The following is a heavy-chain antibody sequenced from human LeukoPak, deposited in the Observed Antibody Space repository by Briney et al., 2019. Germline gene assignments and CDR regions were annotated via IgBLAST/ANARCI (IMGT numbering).Heavy chain of an antibody. CDR3: ARLPGIVATIERYFDY. Sequence: GESLKIPCKGSGYSFNSYWIGWVRQMPGKGLEWMGIIYPGDSDTRYSPSFQGQVTISADKSISTAYLQWSSLKASDTAMYYCARLPGIVATIERYFDYWGQGTLVTVSS. J-gene: IGHJ4*02. V-gene: IGHV5-51*01. CDR2: IYPGDSDT. D-gene: IGHD5-12*01. CDR1: GYSFNSYW.